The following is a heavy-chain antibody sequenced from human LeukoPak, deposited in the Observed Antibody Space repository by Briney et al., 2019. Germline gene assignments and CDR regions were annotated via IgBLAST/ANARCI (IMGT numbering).Heavy chain of an antibody. Sequence: GGSQRLSCAASGFTFNNYGMHWVRQAPGKGLECVALISNYGSKKYYAGSAKGRFTISRDNSRNTVFLEMNSLRGDDTAVYFCARDWGRGDSKYLDFWGQGILVTVSS. V-gene: IGHV3-30*03. CDR3: ARDWGRGDSKYLDF. J-gene: IGHJ4*02. D-gene: IGHD4-17*01. CDR2: ISNYGSKK. CDR1: GFTFNNYG.